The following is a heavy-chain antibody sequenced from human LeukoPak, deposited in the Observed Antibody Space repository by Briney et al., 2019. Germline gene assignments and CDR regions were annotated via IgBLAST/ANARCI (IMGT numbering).Heavy chain of an antibody. CDR3: ANRGYDFWSGYYDDDAFDI. V-gene: IGHV2-5*01. CDR1: GSSLSTSGVG. CDR2: FYWNDDR. J-gene: IGHJ3*02. D-gene: IGHD3-3*01. Sequence: ESGPTLVNPTQTLTLTYTFSGSSLSTSGVGVGWIRQPPGEALEWLAVFYWNDDRRYSTSVKSRLTITNDTSKTQVVLAMTNMDPVDTATYYCANRGYDFWSGYYDDDAFDIWGQGTMVTVSS.